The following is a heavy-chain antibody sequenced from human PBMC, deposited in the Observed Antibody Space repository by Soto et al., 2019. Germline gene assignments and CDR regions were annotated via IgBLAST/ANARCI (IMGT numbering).Heavy chain of an antibody. V-gene: IGHV3-53*01. CDR2: LYASDST. CDR3: ATTVTRLIAFDV. D-gene: IGHD4-17*01. J-gene: IGHJ3*01. Sequence: GGSLRLSCAASGFTVSSHYMSWVRQTPGKGLEWVSILYASDSTFYADSVEGRFTISRDNSKNTVYLQLNSLRAEDTAVYYCATTVTRLIAFDVWGQETMVTVSS. CDR1: GFTVSSHY.